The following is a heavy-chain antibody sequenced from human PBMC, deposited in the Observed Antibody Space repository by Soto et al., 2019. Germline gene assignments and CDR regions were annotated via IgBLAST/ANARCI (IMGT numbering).Heavy chain of an antibody. CDR3: ASDLAAAGPFDC. D-gene: IGHD6-13*01. CDR1: GYTFTNYA. V-gene: IGHV1-18*01. J-gene: IGHJ4*01. Sequence: QVQLVQSGAEVKKPGASVKVSCKASGYTFTNYAFSWVRQAPGQGLEWMGWISAYNGNTNYPPKLQGRVTMTTDTSTSTAYMELRSLRSDDTAVYYCASDLAAAGPFDCWGHGTLVTVSS. CDR2: ISAYNGNT.